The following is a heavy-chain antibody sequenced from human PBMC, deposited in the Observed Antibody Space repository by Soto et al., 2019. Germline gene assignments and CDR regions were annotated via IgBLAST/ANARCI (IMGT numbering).Heavy chain of an antibody. CDR2: VSHDGSNR. V-gene: IGHV3-30*09. CDR3: ARSSGVPTPDFDY. Sequence: QVRLVESGGGVVQPGRSLRLSCAGSGFTFNIYAIHWVRQAPGKGLEWVAVVSHDGSNRYYPDSVRGRFAISRDNSKNTVYLEMNSLRPDDTALYYCARSSGVPTPDFDYWGQGTLVTVSS. D-gene: IGHD3-3*01. J-gene: IGHJ4*02. CDR1: GFTFNIYA.